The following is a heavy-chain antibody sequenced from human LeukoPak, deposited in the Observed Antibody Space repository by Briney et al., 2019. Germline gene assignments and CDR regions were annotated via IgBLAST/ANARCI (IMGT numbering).Heavy chain of an antibody. CDR3: ARGYDYGDYGFYYFDY. CDR2: ICTGGST. J-gene: IGHJ4*02. V-gene: IGHV4-61*02. D-gene: IGHD4-17*01. Sequence: SETLSLTCTVSGGSISSSSYYWSWIRQPAGKGLEWIGRICTGGSTNYNPSLKSRVTISVDTSKNQFSLRLSSVTAADTAVYYCARGYDYGDYGFYYFDYWGQGTLVTVSS. CDR1: GGSISSSSYY.